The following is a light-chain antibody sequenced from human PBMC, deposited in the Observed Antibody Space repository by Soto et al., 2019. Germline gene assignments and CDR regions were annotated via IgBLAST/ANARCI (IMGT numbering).Light chain of an antibody. CDR3: QQYNNWPPKT. Sequence: IVMTQSPTTLSVSPGERAALSCRASQSVSSNLAWYQQKPGQAPRLLIYGASTRATGVPARFSGSGSGTEFTLTISSLQSEDSAVYYCQQYNNWPPKTFGQGTTVEIK. V-gene: IGKV3-15*01. J-gene: IGKJ2*01. CDR1: QSVSSN. CDR2: GAS.